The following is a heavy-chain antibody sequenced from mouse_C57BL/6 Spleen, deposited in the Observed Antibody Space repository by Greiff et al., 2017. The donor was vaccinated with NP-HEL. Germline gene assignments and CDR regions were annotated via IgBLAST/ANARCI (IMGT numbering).Heavy chain of an antibody. V-gene: IGHV3-6*01. Sequence: EVKLQESGPGLVKPSHSLSLTCSVTGYSITSGYYWNWIRQFPGNKLEWMGYISYDGSNNYNPSLKNRISITRDTSKNQFFLKLNSVTTEDTATYYCARDPFTGDYWGQGTTLTVSS. CDR2: ISYDGSN. D-gene: IGHD1-1*01. CDR1: GYSITSGYY. CDR3: ARDPFTGDY. J-gene: IGHJ2*01.